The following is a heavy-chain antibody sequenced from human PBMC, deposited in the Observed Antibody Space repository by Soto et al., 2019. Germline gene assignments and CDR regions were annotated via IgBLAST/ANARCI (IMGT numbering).Heavy chain of an antibody. CDR3: ARGGPEQQLVRAWFDP. Sequence: QVQLVQSGAEVKKPGASVKVSCKASGYTFTSYGISWVRQAPGQGLEWMGWISAYNGNTNYAQKLQGRVTMTTDTXTXXAYRERRSLRSDDTAVYYCARGGPEQQLVRAWFDPWGQGTLVTVSS. J-gene: IGHJ5*02. CDR1: GYTFTSYG. D-gene: IGHD6-13*01. V-gene: IGHV1-18*01. CDR2: ISAYNGNT.